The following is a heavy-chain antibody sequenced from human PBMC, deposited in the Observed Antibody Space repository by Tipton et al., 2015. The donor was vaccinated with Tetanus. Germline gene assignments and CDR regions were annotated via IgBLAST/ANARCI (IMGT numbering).Heavy chain of an antibody. D-gene: IGHD3-22*01. V-gene: IGHV5-51*01. CDR1: GYSFTSYW. CDR3: ARRKTYYYDSSGYEDAFDI. J-gene: IGHJ3*02. Sequence: QLVQSGAEVKKPGESLKISCKGSGYSFTSYWIGWVRQMPGKGLEWMGIIYPGDSDTRYSPSFQGQVTISADKSISTAYLQWSSLKATDTAMYYCARRKTYYYDSSGYEDAFDIWGQGTMVTVSS. CDR2: IYPGDSDT.